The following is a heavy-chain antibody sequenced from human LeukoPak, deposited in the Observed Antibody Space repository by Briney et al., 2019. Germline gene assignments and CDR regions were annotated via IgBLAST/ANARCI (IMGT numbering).Heavy chain of an antibody. Sequence: GGSLRLSCAASGFTFSSYAMSWVRQAPGKGLEWVSGISGSGDNTYYADSVKGRFTISRDHSKNTLYVQMNSLGTEDTAAYYCAKGSYYDSSGSFYFDYWGQGTLVTVSS. D-gene: IGHD3-22*01. CDR2: ISGSGDNT. CDR1: GFTFSSYA. V-gene: IGHV3-23*01. CDR3: AKGSYYDSSGSFYFDY. J-gene: IGHJ4*02.